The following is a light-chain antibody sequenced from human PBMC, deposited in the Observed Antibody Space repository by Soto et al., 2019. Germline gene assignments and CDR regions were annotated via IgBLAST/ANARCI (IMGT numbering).Light chain of an antibody. V-gene: IGKV3-20*01. CDR3: HQYALSPLT. Sequence: EIVLTQSPGTLSLSPGERATLSCRASQSVGKNYLGWYQQKPGQPPRLLVFHASIRATGIPDRFSGGGSGTDFTLIISRLEPEDFAVYYCHQYALSPLTSGGGTKVEIK. CDR2: HAS. J-gene: IGKJ4*01. CDR1: QSVGKNY.